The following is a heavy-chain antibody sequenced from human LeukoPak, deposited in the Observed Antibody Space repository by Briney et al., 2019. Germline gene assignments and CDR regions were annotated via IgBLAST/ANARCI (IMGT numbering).Heavy chain of an antibody. CDR2: IIPIFGTA. CDR3: AREAVTIFGLVRTQTTKSPHRFDP. Sequence: SVKVSCKASGGTFSSYAISWVRQAPGQGLEWMGGIIPIFGTANYAQKFQGRVTITADESTSTAYMELSSLRSEDTAVYYCAREAVTIFGLVRTQTTKSPHRFDPWGQGTLVTVSS. V-gene: IGHV1-69*13. D-gene: IGHD3-3*01. CDR1: GGTFSSYA. J-gene: IGHJ5*02.